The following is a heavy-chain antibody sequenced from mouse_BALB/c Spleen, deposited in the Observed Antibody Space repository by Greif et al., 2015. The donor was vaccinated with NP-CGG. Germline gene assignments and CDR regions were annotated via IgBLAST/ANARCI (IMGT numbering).Heavy chain of an antibody. J-gene: IGHJ1*01. CDR2: IDPANGNT. Sequence: EVKLVESGAELVKPGASVKLSCTASGFNIKDTYMHWVKQRPEQGLEWIGRIDPANGNTKYDPKFHGKATITADTSSNTAYLQLSSLTSEDTAVYYCARWDWYFDVWGAGTTVTVSS. CDR1: GFNIKDTY. V-gene: IGHV14-3*02. CDR3: ARWDWYFDV.